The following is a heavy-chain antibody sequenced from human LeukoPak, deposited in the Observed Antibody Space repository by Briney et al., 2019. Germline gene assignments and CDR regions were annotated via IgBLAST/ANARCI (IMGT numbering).Heavy chain of an antibody. D-gene: IGHD3-10*01. CDR1: GYSFTSYW. CDR3: VRVGMVRGVIMSYFDY. J-gene: IGHJ4*02. V-gene: IGHV5-10-1*01. CDR2: IDPSDSYT. Sequence: GESLKISCKGSGYSFTSYWISWVRQMPGKGLEWMGRIDPSDSYTDYSPFFQGHVTMSADKSISTAHLQWSSLKASDTAMYYCVRVGMVRGVIMSYFDYWGQGTLVTVSS.